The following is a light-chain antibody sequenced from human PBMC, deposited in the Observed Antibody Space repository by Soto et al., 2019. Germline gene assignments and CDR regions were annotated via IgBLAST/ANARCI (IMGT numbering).Light chain of an antibody. CDR2: AAS. V-gene: IGKV1-27*01. J-gene: IGKJ1*01. CDR1: QGISNY. CDR3: QRYNSAPWA. Sequence: DIQMTQSPSSLSASVGDRVTITCRASQGISNYLAWYQQKPGKVPTLLIYAASTWQSGVPSRFSGSGSGTDFTLTISSREPEEVATYYCQRYNSAPWAFGQGTKVEIK.